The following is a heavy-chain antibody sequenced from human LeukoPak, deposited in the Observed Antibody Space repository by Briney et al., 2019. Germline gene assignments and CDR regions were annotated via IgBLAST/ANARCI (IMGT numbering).Heavy chain of an antibody. D-gene: IGHD2-15*01. CDR2: IYYAGSM. Sequence: VRPSETLSLTCTVSGDSTSNDHWSWVRQPPGKGLEWIGHIYYAGSMKYNPTLESRVTISVDTSSKQFSLKLTSVSAADSAVYYCVVLLAGGGGRGYWGQGTLVAVSS. CDR1: GDSTSNDH. V-gene: IGHV4-59*01. CDR3: VVLLAGGGGRGY. J-gene: IGHJ4*02.